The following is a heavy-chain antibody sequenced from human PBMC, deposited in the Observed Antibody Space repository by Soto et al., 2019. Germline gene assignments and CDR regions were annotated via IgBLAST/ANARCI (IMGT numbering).Heavy chain of an antibody. V-gene: IGHV1-69*02. CDR1: GGTFSSYT. Sequence: QVQLVQSGAEVKKPGSSVKVSCKASGGTFSSYTISWVRQAPGQGLEWMGRIIPILGIAKYAQKFQGRVTITADKSTSTAYMELSSLRSEDTAVYYCASLAVADVAFDLWCQGTMVTVSS. J-gene: IGHJ3*01. D-gene: IGHD6-19*01. CDR2: IIPILGIA. CDR3: ASLAVADVAFDL.